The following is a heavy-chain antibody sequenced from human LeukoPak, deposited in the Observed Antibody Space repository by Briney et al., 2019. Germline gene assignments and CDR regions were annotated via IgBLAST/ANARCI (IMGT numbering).Heavy chain of an antibody. J-gene: IGHJ4*02. D-gene: IGHD3-10*01. CDR1: GFTFSSYW. Sequence: GGSQRLSCAASGFTFSSYWMSWVRQAPGKGLEWVANIKQDGSEKYYVDSVKGRFTISRDNAKNSLYLQMNSLRAEDTAVYYCARGPLIWGRLTFYFDYWGQGTLVTVSS. CDR2: IKQDGSEK. V-gene: IGHV3-7*01. CDR3: ARGPLIWGRLTFYFDY.